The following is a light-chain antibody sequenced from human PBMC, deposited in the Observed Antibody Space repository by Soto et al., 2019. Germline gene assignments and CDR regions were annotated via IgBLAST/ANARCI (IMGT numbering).Light chain of an antibody. J-gene: IGLJ2*01. CDR1: SREIGSYKY. CDR2: EGS. Sequence: QSALTQPASVSGSPGQSITISCTGTSREIGSYKYMTWYQQELGKAPKLIIYEGSRRPSGVSNRFSGSMSDNTASLTISGLQAEDEADHYCCLYGGTLFGGGTKVTVL. V-gene: IGLV2-23*01. CDR3: CLYGGTL.